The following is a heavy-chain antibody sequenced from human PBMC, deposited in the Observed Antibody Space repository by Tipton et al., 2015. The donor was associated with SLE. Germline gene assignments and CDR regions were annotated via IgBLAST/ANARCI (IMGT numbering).Heavy chain of an antibody. CDR1: GVSISSASYY. Sequence: TLSLTCTVSGVSISSASYYWNWIRQPAGKGLEWIGRAYTTGSPYYNPSRESRVAISMDTSKNQFSLKLTAVTAADTAVYYCARTLDALDIWGQGTMVTVSS. CDR2: AYTTGSP. V-gene: IGHV4-61*02. J-gene: IGHJ3*02. CDR3: ARTLDALDI.